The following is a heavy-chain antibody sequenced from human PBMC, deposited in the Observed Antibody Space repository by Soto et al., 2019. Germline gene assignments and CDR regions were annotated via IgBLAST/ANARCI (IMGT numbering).Heavy chain of an antibody. CDR1: GASFSGGDSY. CDR3: ARHYDTSGGFDY. Sequence: QVQLQDAGPGLGKPSQPRALPSTVSGASFSGGDSYGSWIRHPPGRGLEWIGYIYYSGNTYYNPSLKRRASISVDTSQNQFSLKLSSVTAADTAVYYCARHYDTSGGFDYWGQGTLVTVSS. J-gene: IGHJ4*02. CDR2: IYYSGNT. D-gene: IGHD3-22*01. V-gene: IGHV4-30-4*01.